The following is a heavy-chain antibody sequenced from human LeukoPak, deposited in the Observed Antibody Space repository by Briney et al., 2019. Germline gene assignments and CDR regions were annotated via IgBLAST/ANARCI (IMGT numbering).Heavy chain of an antibody. J-gene: IGHJ3*02. CDR3: ARHVTISGPYDASDI. D-gene: IGHD5-24*01. CDR1: GGSISSYY. V-gene: IGHV4-59*08. CDR2: IYYSGGT. Sequence: SGTLSLTCTVSGGSISSYYWSWIRQPPGKGLEWIGYIYYSGGTDYNPSLKSRVTISVDTSKNQFSLKLRSVTAADTAVYYCARHVTISGPYDASDIWGQGTMVTVSP.